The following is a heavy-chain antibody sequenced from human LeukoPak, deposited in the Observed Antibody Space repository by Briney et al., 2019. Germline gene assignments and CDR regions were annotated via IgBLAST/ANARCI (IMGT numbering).Heavy chain of an antibody. J-gene: IGHJ4*02. V-gene: IGHV4-59*01. CDR1: GGSISTYY. CDR3: ARGGTTYCSSTSCYFGKAFDY. D-gene: IGHD2-2*01. Sequence: SETLSLTCTVSGGSISTYYWSWIRQPPGKGLEWMGYIYYTGSTNYNPSLKSRVTISVDTSKNQFSLKLSSVTAADTAVYYCARGGTTYCSSTSCYFGKAFDYWGQGTLVTVSS. CDR2: IYYTGST.